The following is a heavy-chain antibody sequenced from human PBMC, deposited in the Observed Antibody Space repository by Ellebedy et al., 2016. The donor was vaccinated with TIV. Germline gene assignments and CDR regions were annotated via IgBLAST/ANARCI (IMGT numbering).Heavy chain of an antibody. CDR1: GGSFSGYY. CDR3: ARGRVLWFGELLSLNWFDP. D-gene: IGHD3-10*01. Sequence: SETLSLTXAVYGGSFSGYYWSWIRQPPGKGLEWIGEINHSGSTNYNPSLKSRVTISVDTSKNQFSLKLSSVTAADTAVYYCARGRVLWFGELLSLNWFDPWGQGTLVTVSS. CDR2: INHSGST. V-gene: IGHV4-34*01. J-gene: IGHJ5*02.